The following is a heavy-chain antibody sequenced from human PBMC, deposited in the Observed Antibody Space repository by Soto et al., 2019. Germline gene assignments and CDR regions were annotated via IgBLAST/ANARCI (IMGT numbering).Heavy chain of an antibody. CDR2: ISWNSGNI. CDR3: AKDKWELSYYVDY. CDR1: GFTFDDYA. V-gene: IGHV3-9*01. D-gene: IGHD1-26*01. J-gene: IGHJ4*02. Sequence: EVQLVESGGGLVQPGRSLRLSCAASGFTFDDYAMHWVRQAPGKDLEWVSGISWNSGNIGYADSVKGLFTISRDNAKYSLYLQMNSLRAEDTALYYCAKDKWELSYYVDYWGQGTLVTVAS.